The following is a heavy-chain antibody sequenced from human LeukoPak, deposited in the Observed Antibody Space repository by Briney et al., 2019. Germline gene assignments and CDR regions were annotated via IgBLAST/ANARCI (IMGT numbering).Heavy chain of an antibody. CDR2: ISAYNGYT. CDR1: GYSFTNNG. CDR3: ARDTGSSPGDF. J-gene: IGHJ4*02. D-gene: IGHD3-10*01. V-gene: IGHV1-18*01. Sequence: ASVKVPCEASGYSFTNNGITWVGQAPGQGLEWMGWISAYNGYTSYALQFQGRVTMTRNTSTSTIYMALRRLRSDDTAVYYCARDTGSSPGDFWGQGTLITVSS.